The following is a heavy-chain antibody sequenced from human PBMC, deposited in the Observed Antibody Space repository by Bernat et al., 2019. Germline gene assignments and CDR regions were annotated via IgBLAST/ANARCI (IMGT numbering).Heavy chain of an antibody. CDR2: IYWDGDK. J-gene: IGHJ3*02. V-gene: IGHV2-5*02. Sequence: QITLKESGPTLVKPTQTLTLTCTFSGFSLSTSGVGVGWIRQPPGKALEWLALIYWDGDKRYSPSLKSRLTITKDTSKNQVVLTMTNMDPVDTATYYCAHRNSGFFAGAIIAKDVFDIWGQGTMVTVSS. D-gene: IGHD3-3*01. CDR3: AHRNSGFFAGAIIAKDVFDI. CDR1: GFSLSTSGVG.